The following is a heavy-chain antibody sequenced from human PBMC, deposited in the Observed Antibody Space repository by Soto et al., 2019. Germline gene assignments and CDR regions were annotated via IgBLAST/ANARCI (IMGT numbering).Heavy chain of an antibody. CDR1: GGSISSGDYY. CDR2: IYYSGST. CDR3: ARDLGPRWLQSLYYYGMDV. Sequence: KSSETLSLTCTVSGGSISSGDYYWSWIRQPPGKGLEWIGYIYYSGSTYYNPSLKSRVTISVDTSKNQFSLKLSSVTAADTAVYYCARDLGPRWLQSLYYYGMDVWGQGTPVTVSS. J-gene: IGHJ6*02. V-gene: IGHV4-30-4*01. D-gene: IGHD5-12*01.